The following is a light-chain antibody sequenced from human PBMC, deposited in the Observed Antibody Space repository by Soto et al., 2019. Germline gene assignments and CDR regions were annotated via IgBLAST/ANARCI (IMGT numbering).Light chain of an antibody. V-gene: IGKV1-9*01. Sequence: DIQLTQSPSFLSASVGDRVTITCRASQGVRTYLAWYQQKPGKAPNLLIYAASTLHSGVPSRFSGSGSGTEFTLTISSLQPEDFATYYCQQLNTYPLTFGGGTRVEIK. CDR3: QQLNTYPLT. J-gene: IGKJ4*01. CDR1: QGVRTY. CDR2: AAS.